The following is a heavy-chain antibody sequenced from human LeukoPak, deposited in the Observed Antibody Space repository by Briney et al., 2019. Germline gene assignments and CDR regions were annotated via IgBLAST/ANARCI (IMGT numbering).Heavy chain of an antibody. J-gene: IGHJ6*03. D-gene: IGHD3-3*01. V-gene: IGHV4-38-2*01. CDR1: GYSISSGYY. Sequence: KPSETLSLTXAVSGYSISSGYYWGWIRQPPGKGLEWIGSIYHSGSTYYNPSLKSRVTISVDTSKSQFSLKLSSVTAADTAVYYCARVNTIFGVVIIPYYYYYMDVWGKGTTVTVSS. CDR2: IYHSGST. CDR3: ARVNTIFGVVIIPYYYYYMDV.